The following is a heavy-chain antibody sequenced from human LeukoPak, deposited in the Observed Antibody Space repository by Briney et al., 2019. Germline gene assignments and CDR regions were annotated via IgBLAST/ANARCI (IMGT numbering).Heavy chain of an antibody. Sequence: GGSLRLSCVVSGFTFSSYAMSWVRQAPGKGLEWVSGISGSGDNTYYADSVKGRFTISRDNSKNMVYLQMNNLRADDTAVYYCAKSVVVITFRFDDWGQGALVTVSS. CDR2: ISGSGDNT. V-gene: IGHV3-23*01. D-gene: IGHD2-15*01. CDR1: GFTFSSYA. J-gene: IGHJ4*02. CDR3: AKSVVVITFRFDD.